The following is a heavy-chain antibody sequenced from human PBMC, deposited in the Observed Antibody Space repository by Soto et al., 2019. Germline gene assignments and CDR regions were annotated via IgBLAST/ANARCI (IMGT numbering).Heavy chain of an antibody. J-gene: IGHJ4*02. V-gene: IGHV3-15*01. CDR1: GFTFSNAW. Sequence: EVQLVESGGGLVKPGGSLRLSCAASGFTFSNAWMSWVRQAPGKGLEWVGRIKSKTDGGTTDYAAPVKGRFTISRDDSKNTLYLEMNRLKAEDAAVYDCGRDGAGSYDWGQGTLVTVSS. CDR2: IKSKTDGGTT. D-gene: IGHD3-10*01. CDR3: GRDGAGSYD.